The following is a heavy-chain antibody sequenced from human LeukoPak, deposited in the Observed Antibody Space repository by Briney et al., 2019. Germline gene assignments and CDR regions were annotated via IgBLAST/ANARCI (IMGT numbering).Heavy chain of an antibody. D-gene: IGHD2-2*01. CDR1: GFTFSSYA. Sequence: GGSLRLSCAASGFTFSSYAMNWVRQAPGKGLEWVSSISGRSADIYYADSVKGRFTISRDNSKNTLYLQMNSLRAEDTAVYYCAHGSMYQLDSWGQGTLVTVSS. CDR3: AHGSMYQLDS. CDR2: ISGRSADI. V-gene: IGHV3-23*01. J-gene: IGHJ4*02.